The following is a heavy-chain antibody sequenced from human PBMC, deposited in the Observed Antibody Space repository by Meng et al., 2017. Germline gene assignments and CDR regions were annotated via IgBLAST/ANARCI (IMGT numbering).Heavy chain of an antibody. V-gene: IGHV3-21*01. CDR1: GFTFSSYS. J-gene: IGHJ4*02. CDR3: ATNRDGYNYY. CDR2: ISSSSSYI. D-gene: IGHD5-24*01. Sequence: VELVESGGGVVQPGRSLRLSCAASGFTFSSYSMNWVRQAPGKGLEWVSSISSSSSYIYYADSVKGRFTISRDNAKNSLYLQMNSLRAEDTAVYYCATNRDGYNYYWGQGTLVTVSS.